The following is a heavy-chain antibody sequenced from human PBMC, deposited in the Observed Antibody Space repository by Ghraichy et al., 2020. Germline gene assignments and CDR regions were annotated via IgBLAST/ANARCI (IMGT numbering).Heavy chain of an antibody. CDR2: IRFDGSNK. Sequence: GESLNISCAVSGFTFSSYGMHWVRQAPGKGLEWVAFIRFDGSNKNYLDSVKGRFTISRDNSQNTLSLQMNSLRPEDTAVYYCVGSARYSPVDYYYYGMDVWGQGTAVTVSS. V-gene: IGHV3-30*02. CDR3: VGSARYSPVDYYYYGMDV. CDR1: GFTFSSYG. D-gene: IGHD3-10*01. J-gene: IGHJ6*02.